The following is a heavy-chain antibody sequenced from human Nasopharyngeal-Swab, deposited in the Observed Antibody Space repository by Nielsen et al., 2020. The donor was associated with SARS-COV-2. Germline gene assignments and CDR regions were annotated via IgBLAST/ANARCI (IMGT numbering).Heavy chain of an antibody. Sequence: GESLKISCAASGFTVSSNYMSWVRQAPGKGLEWVSVIYSGGSTYYADSVKGRFTLSRDKSKNTLYVHVNSLTTEDTGVYYCARVRDSSAWWGAFDFWGRGTMVTVSS. D-gene: IGHD6-19*01. V-gene: IGHV3-53*05. J-gene: IGHJ3*01. CDR2: IYSGGST. CDR1: GFTVSSNY. CDR3: ARVRDSSAWWGAFDF.